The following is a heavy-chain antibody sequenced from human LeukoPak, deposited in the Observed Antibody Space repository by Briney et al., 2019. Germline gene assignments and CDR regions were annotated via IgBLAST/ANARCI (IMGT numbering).Heavy chain of an antibody. CDR3: ARLSRKYQLPRWVWFDP. J-gene: IGHJ5*02. D-gene: IGHD2-2*01. Sequence: PSQTLSLTCAVSGGSISSGGYSWSWIRQPPGKGLEWIGYIYHSGSTYYNPSLKSRVTISVDTSKNQFSLKLSSVTAADTAVYYCARLSRKYQLPRWVWFDPWGQGTLVTVSS. CDR2: IYHSGST. V-gene: IGHV4-30-2*01. CDR1: GGSISSGGYS.